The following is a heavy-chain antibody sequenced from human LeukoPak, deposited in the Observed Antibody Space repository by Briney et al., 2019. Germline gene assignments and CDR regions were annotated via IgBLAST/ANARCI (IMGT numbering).Heavy chain of an antibody. CDR1: GGSISSSSYY. V-gene: IGHV4-39*01. D-gene: IGHD3-10*01. CDR2: IYYSGST. CDR3: ARLLASISMVRGVIEIYYYYGMDV. Sequence: PSETLSLTCTVSGGSISSSSYYWGWIRQPPGKGLEWIGSIYYSGSTYYNPSLKSRVTISVDTSKNQFSLKLSSVTAADTAVHYCARLLASISMVRGVIEIYYYYGMDVWGQGTTVTVSS. J-gene: IGHJ6*02.